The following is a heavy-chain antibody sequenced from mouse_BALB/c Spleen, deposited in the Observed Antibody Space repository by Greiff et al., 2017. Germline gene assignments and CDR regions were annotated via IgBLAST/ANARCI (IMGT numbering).Heavy chain of an antibody. CDR2: ISSGGSYT. D-gene: IGHD2-4*01. Sequence: EVQLVESGGDLVKPGGSLKLSCAASGFTFSSYGMSWVRQTPDKRLEWVATISSGGSYTYYPDSVKGRFTISRDNAKNTLYLQMSSLKSEDSAMYYCARSGDYDRDYWGQGTTLTVSS. J-gene: IGHJ2*01. V-gene: IGHV5-6*01. CDR3: ARSGDYDRDY. CDR1: GFTFSSYG.